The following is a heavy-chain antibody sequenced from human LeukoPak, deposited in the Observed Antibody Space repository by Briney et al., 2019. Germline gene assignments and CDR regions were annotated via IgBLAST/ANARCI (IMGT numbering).Heavy chain of an antibody. J-gene: IGHJ4*02. Sequence: GGSLRLSCPASGFTFDDYGMSWVRQAPGKGLEWVSGINWNGGSTGYADSVKGRFTISRDNAKNSLYLQMNSLRAEDTALYYCARDSVQNYYDSSGYYASGDYWGQGTLVTVSS. V-gene: IGHV3-20*04. D-gene: IGHD3-22*01. CDR2: INWNGGST. CDR1: GFTFDDYG. CDR3: ARDSVQNYYDSSGYYASGDY.